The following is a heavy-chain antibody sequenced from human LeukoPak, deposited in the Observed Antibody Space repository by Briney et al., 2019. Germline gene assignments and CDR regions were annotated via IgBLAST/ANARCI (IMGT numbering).Heavy chain of an antibody. Sequence: ASVKVSCKASGYTFTSYGISWVRQAPGQGLEWMGWISAYNGNTNYAQKLQGRVTMTTDTSTSTAYMGLRSLRSDDTAVYYCARRSPLAWYFDLWGRGTLVTVSS. CDR3: ARRSPLAWYFDL. D-gene: IGHD2-21*02. CDR2: ISAYNGNT. CDR1: GYTFTSYG. V-gene: IGHV1-18*01. J-gene: IGHJ2*01.